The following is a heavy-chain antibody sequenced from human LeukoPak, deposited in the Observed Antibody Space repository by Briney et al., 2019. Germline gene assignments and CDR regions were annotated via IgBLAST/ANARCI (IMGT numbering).Heavy chain of an antibody. D-gene: IGHD3-22*01. CDR2: IRYDGSNK. Sequence: PGGSLRLSCAASGFTFSSYGMHWVRQAPGKGLEWVAFIRYDGSNKYYADSVKGRFTISRDNSKNTLYLQMNSLRAEDTAVYYCASQGEYYDRHVDYWGQGTLVTVSS. CDR1: GFTFSSYG. CDR3: ASQGEYYDRHVDY. J-gene: IGHJ4*02. V-gene: IGHV3-30*02.